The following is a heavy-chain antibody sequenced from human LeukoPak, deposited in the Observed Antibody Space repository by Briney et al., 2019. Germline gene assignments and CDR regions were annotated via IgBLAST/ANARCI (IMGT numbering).Heavy chain of an antibody. Sequence: GGSLRLSCAASESTFRSYAMSWVRQAPGKGLEWVSVIYSGGSTDYADSVKGRFTISRDNSKNTLYLQMNSLRVEDTAVYYCARSSHYDILTGYSEEDAFDIWGQGTMVTVSS. CDR1: ESTFRSYA. CDR3: ARSSHYDILTGYSEEDAFDI. D-gene: IGHD3-9*01. CDR2: IYSGGST. J-gene: IGHJ3*02. V-gene: IGHV3-53*01.